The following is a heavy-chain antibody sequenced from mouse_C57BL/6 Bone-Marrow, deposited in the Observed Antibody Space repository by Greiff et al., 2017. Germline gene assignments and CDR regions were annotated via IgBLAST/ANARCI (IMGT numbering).Heavy chain of an antibody. Sequence: QVQLQQSGAELVRPGTSVKVSCKASGYAFTNYLIEWVKQRPGQGLEWIGVINPGSGGTNYNEKFKGKATLTADKSSSPAYMQLSSLTSEDSAVYFCARGTGTLDYWGQGTSVTVSS. CDR2: INPGSGGT. J-gene: IGHJ4*01. CDR3: ARGTGTLDY. D-gene: IGHD4-1*01. V-gene: IGHV1-54*01. CDR1: GYAFTNYL.